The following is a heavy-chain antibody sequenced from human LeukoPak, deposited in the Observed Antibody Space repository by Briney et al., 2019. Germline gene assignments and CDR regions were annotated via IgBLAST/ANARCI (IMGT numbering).Heavy chain of an antibody. Sequence: PGGSLRLSCAASGFTFSDYYMSWIRQAPGKGLEWVSYISSSGSTIYYADSVKGRFTISRDNAKNSLYLQMNSLRAEDAAVYYCAREPHTAMAYDYWGQGTLVTVSS. D-gene: IGHD5-18*01. J-gene: IGHJ4*02. CDR2: ISSSGSTI. CDR3: AREPHTAMAYDY. CDR1: GFTFSDYY. V-gene: IGHV3-11*01.